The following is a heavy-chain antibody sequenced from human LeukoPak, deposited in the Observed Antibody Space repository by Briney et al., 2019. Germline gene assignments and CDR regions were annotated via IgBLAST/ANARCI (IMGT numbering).Heavy chain of an antibody. D-gene: IGHD6-13*01. CDR3: ARRPYSSSWYTSKKNWFDP. Sequence: PSETLSLTCAVYGGSFSGYYWSWIRQPPGKGLEWIGEINHSGSTNYNPSLKSRVTISVDTSKNQFSLKLSSVTAADTAVYYCARRPYSSSWYTSKKNWFDPWGQGTLVTVSS. V-gene: IGHV4-34*01. CDR1: GGSFSGYY. J-gene: IGHJ5*02. CDR2: INHSGST.